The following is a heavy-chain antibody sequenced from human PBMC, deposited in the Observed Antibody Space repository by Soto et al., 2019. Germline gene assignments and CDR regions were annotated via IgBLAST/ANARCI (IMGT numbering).Heavy chain of an antibody. J-gene: IGHJ4*02. V-gene: IGHV1-18*01. Sequence: ASVKVSCKASGYTFTSYGISWVRQAPGQGLEWMGWISAYNGNTNYAQKLQGRVTMTTDTSTSTAYMELRSLRSDDTAVYYCAASNPGYSSGWTYDYWGQGTLVTVSS. D-gene: IGHD6-19*01. CDR1: GYTFTSYG. CDR3: AASNPGYSSGWTYDY. CDR2: ISAYNGNT.